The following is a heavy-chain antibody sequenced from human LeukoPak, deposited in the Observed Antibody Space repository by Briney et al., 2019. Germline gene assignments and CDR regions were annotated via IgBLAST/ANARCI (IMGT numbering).Heavy chain of an antibody. D-gene: IGHD1-26*01. V-gene: IGHV3-23*01. CDR3: AKDPWDLNRGYFDY. J-gene: IGHJ4*02. CDR1: GFTFIGHN. Sequence: PGGSLRLSCAASGFTFIGHNMNWVRQAPGKGLEWVSFVSISSGTIYYADSVKGRFTISRDKSKNTLYLQMNSLRAEDTAVYYCAKDPWDLNRGYFDYWGQGTLVTVSS. CDR2: VSISSGTI.